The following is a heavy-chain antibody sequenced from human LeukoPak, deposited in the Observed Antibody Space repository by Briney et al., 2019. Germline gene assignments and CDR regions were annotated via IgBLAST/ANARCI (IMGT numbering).Heavy chain of an antibody. D-gene: IGHD6-19*01. V-gene: IGHV1-3*01. Sequence: ASVKVSCKASGYTFTSYAMHWVRQAPGQRLEWMGWINAGNGNTKYSQKFQGRVTITRDTSASTAYMELSSLRSEDTAVYYCARGGSIAVAGISYRGQGTLVTVSS. J-gene: IGHJ4*02. CDR3: ARGGSIAVAGISY. CDR1: GYTFTSYA. CDR2: INAGNGNT.